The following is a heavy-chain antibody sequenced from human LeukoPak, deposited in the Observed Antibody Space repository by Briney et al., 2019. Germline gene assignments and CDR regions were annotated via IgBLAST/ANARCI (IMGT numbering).Heavy chain of an antibody. CDR2: IRNDGSSQ. Sequence: PGGSLRLSCAASKFTFSHFGMHWVRQAPGKGLEWVAAIRNDGSSQYYAESVKGRFTVSRDNSHNTLHLQMNSLRPEDTAVYYCAKDAQRGFDYSNSLENWGQGTLVTVSS. CDR3: AKDAQRGFDYSNSLEN. V-gene: IGHV3-33*06. D-gene: IGHD4-11*01. CDR1: KFTFSHFG. J-gene: IGHJ4*02.